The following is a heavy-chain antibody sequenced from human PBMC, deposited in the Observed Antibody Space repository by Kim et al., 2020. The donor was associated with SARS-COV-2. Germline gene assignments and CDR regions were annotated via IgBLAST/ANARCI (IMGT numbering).Heavy chain of an antibody. CDR2: ITGATDSP. V-gene: IGHV3-23*01. CDR3: ARMAGYYLDVLDI. J-gene: IGHJ3*02. D-gene: IGHD3-22*01. Sequence: GGSLRLSCVASGFTFSSYAMSWVRQAPGKGLQWVSTITGATDSPYYEGSLKGRFTISRDNSKNSLFLQMSSLRAGDTATYYCARMAGYYLDVLDIWGQGTMVAVSS. CDR1: GFTFSSYA.